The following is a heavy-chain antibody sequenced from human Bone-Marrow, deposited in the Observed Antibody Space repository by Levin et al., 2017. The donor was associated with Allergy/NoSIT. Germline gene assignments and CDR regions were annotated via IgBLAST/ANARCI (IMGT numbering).Heavy chain of an antibody. J-gene: IGHJ4*02. D-gene: IGHD2-15*01. CDR3: ARATLVAANLAVDS. V-gene: IGHV4-59*01. CDR2: IYSSGIT. Sequence: SETLSLTCTVSGGSISSYYWSWIRQPPGKRLEWIAYIYSSGITDYNPSLKSRVTISVDTSKNQFSLKLTSVTAADTAVYYCARATLVAANLAVDSWGQGVLVTVSS. CDR1: GGSISSYY.